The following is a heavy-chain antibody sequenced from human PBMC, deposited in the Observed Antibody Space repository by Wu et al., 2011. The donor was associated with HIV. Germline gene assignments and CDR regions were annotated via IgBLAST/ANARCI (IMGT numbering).Heavy chain of an antibody. V-gene: IGHV1-69*14. Sequence: QGQLVQSGSEVKPPGSSVKVSCKASGGSFSNYVVHWVRQAPGQGLEWMGGIIPIFGSTDYTLKFQDRVTFSADKSSGTAYMELTSLRFGDTAVYFCAKGVTAYQMHFDWFDAWGQGTLVTVSS. CDR2: IIPIFGST. CDR1: GGSFSNYV. CDR3: AKGVTAYQMHFDWFDA. D-gene: IGHD3-3*02. J-gene: IGHJ5*02.